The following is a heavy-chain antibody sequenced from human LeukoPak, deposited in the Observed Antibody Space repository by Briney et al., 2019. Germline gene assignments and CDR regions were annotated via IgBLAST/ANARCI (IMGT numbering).Heavy chain of an antibody. CDR2: ISYDGSNK. J-gene: IGHJ4*02. CDR3: ATTTVTPPNFDY. D-gene: IGHD4-17*01. V-gene: IGHV3-30*03. CDR1: GFTFSSYG. Sequence: PGGSLRLSCAASGFTFSSYGMHWVRQAPGKGLEWVAVISYDGSNKYYADSVKGRFTISRDNSKNTLYLQMNSLRAEDTAVYYCATTTVTPPNFDYWGQGNLVTVSS.